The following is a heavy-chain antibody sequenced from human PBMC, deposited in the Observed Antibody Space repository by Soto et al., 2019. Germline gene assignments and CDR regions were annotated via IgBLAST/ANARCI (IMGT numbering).Heavy chain of an antibody. CDR1: GFTFSSHA. CDR2: KSYDRNNK. D-gene: IGHD3-16*01. J-gene: IGHJ4*02. Sequence: QVQLVESGGGVVKPGRSLKLSCAASGFTFSSHAMHWVRQAPGRGLEWVAGKSYDRNNKFYADSVKGRFTLSRDNSKSTLYLQMNSLRVDDTALYYCARDLGGSQLDYWGQGTLVTVSS. CDR3: ARDLGGSQLDY. V-gene: IGHV3-30-3*01.